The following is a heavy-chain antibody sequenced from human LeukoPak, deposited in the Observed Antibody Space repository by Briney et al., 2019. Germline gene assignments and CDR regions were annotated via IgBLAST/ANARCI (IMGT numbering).Heavy chain of an antibody. V-gene: IGHV3-30*04. CDR1: GFTFSSFA. CDR3: ARDRGGAYDFWSGYYTGYFDY. CDR2: TSFDGSDK. D-gene: IGHD3-3*01. J-gene: IGHJ4*02. Sequence: GGSLRLSCATSGFTFSSFAMHWVRQAPGKGLEWVAVTSFDGSDKYYADSVKGRFTISRDNSKNTLYLQMNSLRAEDTAVYYCARDRGGAYDFWSGYYTGYFDYWGQGTLVTVSS.